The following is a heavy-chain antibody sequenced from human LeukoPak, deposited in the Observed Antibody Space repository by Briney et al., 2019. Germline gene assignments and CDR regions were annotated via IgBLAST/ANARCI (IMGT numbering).Heavy chain of an antibody. D-gene: IGHD4-17*01. CDR3: AKDPRGDYYFDY. CDR1: GFTFSSYA. J-gene: IGHJ4*02. V-gene: IGHV3-23*01. CDR2: ISAGVST. Sequence: GGSLRLSCAASGFTFSSYAMSWVRQAPGKGLECVSTISAGVSTYYADSVKGRFTISIDNSKNTLYLQMNSLRAEDTAVYFCAKDPRGDYYFDYWGQGTLVTVSS.